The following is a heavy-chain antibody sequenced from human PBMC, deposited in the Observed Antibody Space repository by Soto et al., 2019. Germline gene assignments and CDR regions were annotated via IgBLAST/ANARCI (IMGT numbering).Heavy chain of an antibody. V-gene: IGHV3-30-3*01. CDR3: ARGPSSLTRFDY. CDR2: ISYDGSNK. Sequence: GGSLRLSCAASGFTFSSYAMHWVRQAPGKGLEWVAVISYDGSNKYYADSVKGRSTISRDNSKNTLYLQMNSLRAEDTAVYYCARGPSSLTRFDYWGQGTQVTVSS. D-gene: IGHD2-2*01. CDR1: GFTFSSYA. J-gene: IGHJ4*02.